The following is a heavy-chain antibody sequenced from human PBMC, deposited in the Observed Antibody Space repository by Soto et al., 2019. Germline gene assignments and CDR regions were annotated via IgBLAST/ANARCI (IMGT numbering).Heavy chain of an antibody. D-gene: IGHD4-4*01. Sequence: QVQLQESGPGLVKPSQTLSLTCTVSGGSVSSSTYYWSWIRQPPGKGLEWIAYIYYSGNTYYSPSLRSRVTISVDTSNNQFSLNLSSVTAADTAVYYCARVSVTGYGVGVWGQGTTVTVSS. J-gene: IGHJ6*02. CDR2: IYYSGNT. V-gene: IGHV4-30-4*01. CDR3: ARVSVTGYGVGV. CDR1: GGSVSSSTYY.